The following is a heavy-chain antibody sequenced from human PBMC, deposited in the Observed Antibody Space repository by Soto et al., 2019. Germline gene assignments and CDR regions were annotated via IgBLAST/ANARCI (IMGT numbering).Heavy chain of an antibody. V-gene: IGHV3-33*01. CDR3: ASSIN. CDR1: GFPFSSYG. J-gene: IGHJ4*02. CDR2: IWYDGSNK. Sequence: GGSLRLSCAASGFPFSSYGMHWVRQAPGKGLDWVAVIWYDGSNKDYADSVKGRFIISRDNSKNTLFLQMNNLRVDDTAVYYCASSINWGQGTLVTVSS.